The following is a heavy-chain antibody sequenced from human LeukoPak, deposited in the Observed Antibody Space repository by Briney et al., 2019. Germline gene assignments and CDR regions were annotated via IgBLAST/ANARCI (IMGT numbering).Heavy chain of an antibody. CDR1: GYSFTSYW. Sequence: GESLKISCKDSGYSFTSYWIGWVRQMPGKGLEWMGIICPGDSDTRYSPSFQGQVTISADKSISTAYLQWSSLKASDTAIYYCARGYSSGWYCFDYWGQGTLVTVSS. CDR3: ARGYSSGWYCFDY. D-gene: IGHD6-19*01. J-gene: IGHJ4*02. V-gene: IGHV5-51*01. CDR2: ICPGDSDT.